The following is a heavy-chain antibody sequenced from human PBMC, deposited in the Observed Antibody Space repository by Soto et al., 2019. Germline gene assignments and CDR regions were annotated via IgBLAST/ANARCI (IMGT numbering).Heavy chain of an antibody. V-gene: IGHV3-30*18. J-gene: IGHJ6*02. CDR2: ISYDGSNK. CDR3: AKDSRGITIFGVVIRKTYYYYYGMDV. Sequence: GGSLRLSCAASGFTFSSYGMHWVRQAPGKGLEWVAVISYDGSNKYYADSVEGRFTISRDNSKNTLYLQMNSLRAEDTAVYYCAKDSRGITIFGVVIRKTYYYYYGMDVWGQGTLVTVSS. D-gene: IGHD3-3*01. CDR1: GFTFSSYG.